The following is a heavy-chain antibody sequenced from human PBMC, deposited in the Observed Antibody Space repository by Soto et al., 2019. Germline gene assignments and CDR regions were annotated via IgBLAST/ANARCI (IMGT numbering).Heavy chain of an antibody. CDR1: GYTFTSYG. CDR2: ISAYNGNT. D-gene: IGHD4-4*01. CDR3: ARDLPSPRMTTVTYFDY. V-gene: IGHV1-18*01. J-gene: IGHJ4*02. Sequence: GASVKVSCKASGYTFTSYGISWVRQAPGQGLEWMGWISAYNGNTNYAQKPQGRVTMTTDTSTSTAYMELRSLRSDDTAVYYCARDLPSPRMTTVTYFDYWGQGTLVTVSS.